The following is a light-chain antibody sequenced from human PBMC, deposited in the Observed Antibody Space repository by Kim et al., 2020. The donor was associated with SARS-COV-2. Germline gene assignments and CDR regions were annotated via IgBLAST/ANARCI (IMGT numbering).Light chain of an antibody. J-gene: IGKJ4*01. CDR2: ATS. V-gene: IGKV1-39*01. CDR1: HSISTY. CDR3: QQTYSTPVT. Sequence: AVVGDRVNITCRASHSISTYLNWYQQKPGTAPKVLIYATSGLQSGVPSRFSGGGSGTDFTLTISSLQPEDFATYFCQQTYSTPVTFGGGTKVDIK.